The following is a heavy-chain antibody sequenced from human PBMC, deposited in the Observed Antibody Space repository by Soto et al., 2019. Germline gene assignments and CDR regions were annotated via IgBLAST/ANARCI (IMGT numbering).Heavy chain of an antibody. V-gene: IGHV1-46*01. D-gene: IGHD6-13*01. CDR1: GYTFTSYY. CDR2: INPSGGST. CDR3: ASQKKAALLYYYYYYGMDV. Sequence: GASVKVSCKASGYTFTSYYMHWVRQAPGQGLEWMGIINPSGGSTSYAQKFQGRVTMTKDTSTSTVYMELSSLRSEDTAVYYCASQKKAALLYYYYYYGMDVWGQGTTVTVS. J-gene: IGHJ6*02.